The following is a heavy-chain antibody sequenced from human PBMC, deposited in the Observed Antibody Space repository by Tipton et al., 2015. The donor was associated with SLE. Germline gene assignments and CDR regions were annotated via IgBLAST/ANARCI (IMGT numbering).Heavy chain of an antibody. V-gene: IGHV1-18*01. CDR2: ISAYNGNT. CDR1: GYTFTSYG. J-gene: IGHJ3*02. D-gene: IGHD7-27*01. CDR3: ARDKGQKPGAFGI. Sequence: QLVQSGAEVNKPGASVKVSCKASGYTFTSYGISWVRQAPGQGLEGMGWISAYNGNTNNAQKHQGGVTMTTDTSTSTANMGLRSLRPDHTAVYYCARDKGQKPGAFGIWGQRTMVTVSS.